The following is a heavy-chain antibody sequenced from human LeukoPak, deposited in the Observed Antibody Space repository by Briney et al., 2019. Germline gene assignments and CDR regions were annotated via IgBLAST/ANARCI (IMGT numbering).Heavy chain of an antibody. CDR1: GFTFDDYA. CDR2: ISWNSGSI. J-gene: IGHJ4*02. CDR3: ASGIRERGFDY. Sequence: PGRSLRLSCAASGFTFDDYAMHWVRQAPGKGLEWVSGISWNSGSIGYADSVKGRFTISRDNAKNSLYLQMNSLRAEDTALYFCASGIRERGFDYWGQGTLVTVSS. V-gene: IGHV3-9*01. D-gene: IGHD3-3*01.